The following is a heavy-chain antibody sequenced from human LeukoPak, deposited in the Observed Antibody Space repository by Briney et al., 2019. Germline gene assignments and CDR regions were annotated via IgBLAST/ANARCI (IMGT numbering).Heavy chain of an antibody. V-gene: IGHV3-30*02. D-gene: IGHD2-2*01. CDR3: AKDFLIKMRTPGAFDL. Sequence: PGGSLRLSCAASGFTFTSYGMHWVRQTPGKGLEWEGFIRYDGSDKYYADSVKGRFTISRDNSKNTLHLQMNSLRPEDTAVYYCAKDFLIKMRTPGAFDLWGQGTMATVTS. CDR1: GFTFTSYG. J-gene: IGHJ3*01. CDR2: IRYDGSDK.